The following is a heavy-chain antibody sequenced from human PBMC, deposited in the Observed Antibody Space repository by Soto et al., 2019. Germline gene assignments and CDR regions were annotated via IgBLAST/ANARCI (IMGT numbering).Heavy chain of an antibody. CDR1: GGSISSISYY. D-gene: IGHD3-10*01. CDR3: ARDPGSGSYYGWFDP. Sequence: SETLSLTCTVSGGSISSISYYWGWIRQPPGKGLEWIGSIYYSGSTNYNPSLKSRVTISVDTSKNQFSLKLSSVTAADTAVYYCARDPGSGSYYGWFDPWGQGTLVTVSS. V-gene: IGHV4-39*07. J-gene: IGHJ5*02. CDR2: IYYSGST.